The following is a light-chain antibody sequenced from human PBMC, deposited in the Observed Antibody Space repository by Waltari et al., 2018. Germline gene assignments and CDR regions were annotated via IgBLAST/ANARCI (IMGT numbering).Light chain of an antibody. V-gene: IGKV3-15*01. Sequence: ELVVTQSPATLSLSPGDRATLSCRASENVDTNIAWYQQKPGQPPRLLISGASTRATDIPPRFSGSGSGTEFTLSISSLQSEDFAVYYCHQYKNWPPWTFGQGTKVEIK. CDR3: HQYKNWPPWT. CDR1: ENVDTN. J-gene: IGKJ1*01. CDR2: GAS.